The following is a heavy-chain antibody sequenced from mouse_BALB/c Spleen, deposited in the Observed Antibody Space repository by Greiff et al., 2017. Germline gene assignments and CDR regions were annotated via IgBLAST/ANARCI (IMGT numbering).Heavy chain of an antibody. CDR2: IDPANGNT. Sequence: DVQLQESGAELVKPGASVKLSCTASGFNIKDTYMHWVKQRPEQGLEWIGRIDPANGNTKYDPKFQGKATITADTSSNTAYLQLSSLTSEDTAVYYCAPYGNSAYWGQGTLVTVSA. CDR3: APYGNSAY. J-gene: IGHJ3*01. V-gene: IGHV14-3*02. CDR1: GFNIKDTY. D-gene: IGHD2-1*01.